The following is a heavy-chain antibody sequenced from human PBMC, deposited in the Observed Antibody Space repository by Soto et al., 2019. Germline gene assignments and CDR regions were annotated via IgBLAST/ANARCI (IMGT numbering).Heavy chain of an antibody. CDR2: IDWAGDK. V-gene: IGHV2-70*20. Sequence: SGPTLVNPTQTLTLTCRFSGFSLTTSGMCVSWARQAPGKVLEWLALIDWAGDKYYTTSLMTRLTISKGTSRNQVVLTMTDMDPGDTATYYCVRTAYSFGWSVDVGMDVWGQGITFTVSS. J-gene: IGHJ6*02. D-gene: IGHD3-16*01. CDR3: VRTAYSFGWSVDVGMDV. CDR1: GFSLTTSGMC.